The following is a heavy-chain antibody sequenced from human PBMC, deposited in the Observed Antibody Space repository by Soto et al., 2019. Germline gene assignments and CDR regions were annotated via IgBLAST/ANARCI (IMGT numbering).Heavy chain of an antibody. CDR2: ISAYNGNT. CDR1: GYTFTSYG. CDR3: ARDQPIQGAAINYGMDV. V-gene: IGHV1-18*01. D-gene: IGHD6-25*01. Sequence: QVQLVQSGAKVKKPGASVKVSYKASGYTFTSYGISWVRQAPGQGLEWMGWISAYNGNTNYAQKLQGRVTMTTDTSTSTAYMELRSLRSDDTAVYYCARDQPIQGAAINYGMDVWGQGTTVTVSS. J-gene: IGHJ6*02.